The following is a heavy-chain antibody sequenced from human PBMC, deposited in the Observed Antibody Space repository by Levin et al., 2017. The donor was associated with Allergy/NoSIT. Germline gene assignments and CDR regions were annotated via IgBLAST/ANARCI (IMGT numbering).Heavy chain of an antibody. J-gene: IGHJ3*02. CDR2: ISWNSGSI. CDR3: AKDMSSSLNYAILTGTTGDSDI. D-gene: IGHD3-9*01. CDR1: GFTFDDYA. Sequence: LSLTCAASGFTFDDYAMHWVRQAPGKGLEWVSGISWNSGSIGYADSVKGRFTISRDNAKNSLYLQMNSLRAEDTALYYCAKDMSSSLNYAILTGTTGDSDIWGQGTMVTVSS. V-gene: IGHV3-9*01.